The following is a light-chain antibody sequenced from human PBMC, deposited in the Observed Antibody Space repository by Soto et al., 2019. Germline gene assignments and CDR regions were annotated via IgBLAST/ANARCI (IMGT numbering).Light chain of an antibody. CDR3: CSYAGSYIYV. Sequence: QSVLTQPRSVSGSPGQSVTISCTGTSSDVGAYNHVSWYQQYPGKAPKLTIYDVSKRPSGVPDRFSGSKSGNTASLTISGLQAEDEADYYCCSYAGSYIYVFXTGTKLTVL. CDR2: DVS. V-gene: IGLV2-11*01. J-gene: IGLJ1*01. CDR1: SSDVGAYNH.